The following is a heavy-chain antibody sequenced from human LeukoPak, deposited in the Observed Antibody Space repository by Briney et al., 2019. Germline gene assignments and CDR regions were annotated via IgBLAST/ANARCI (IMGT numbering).Heavy chain of an antibody. D-gene: IGHD2-8*01. CDR1: GGSISSYY. Sequence: SETLSLTCTVSGGSISSYYWSWIRQPPGKGLEWIGYIYYSGSTNYNPSLKSRVTISVDTSKNQFSLRLSSVTAADTAMYYCALNGDSWGQGNLVTVSS. CDR3: ALNGDS. J-gene: IGHJ4*02. CDR2: IYYSGST. V-gene: IGHV4-59*01.